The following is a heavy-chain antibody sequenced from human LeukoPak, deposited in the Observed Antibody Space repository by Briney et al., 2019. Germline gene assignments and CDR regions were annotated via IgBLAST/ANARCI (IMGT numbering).Heavy chain of an antibody. CDR3: ARQDIVATGAFDY. Sequence: SETLSLTCTVSGGSISSSSYYWGWLRQPPGKGLEWIGSIYYSGSTYYNPSLKSRVTISVDTSKNQFSLKLSSVTAADTAVYYCARQDIVATGAFDYWGQGTLVTVSS. CDR2: IYYSGST. J-gene: IGHJ4*02. V-gene: IGHV4-39*07. CDR1: GGSISSSSYY. D-gene: IGHD5-12*01.